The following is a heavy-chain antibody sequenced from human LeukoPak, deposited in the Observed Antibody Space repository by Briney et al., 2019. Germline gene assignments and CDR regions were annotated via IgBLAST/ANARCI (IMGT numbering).Heavy chain of an antibody. J-gene: IGHJ3*02. CDR3: AITPIPGGDTFEI. V-gene: IGHV4-34*01. Sequence: SETLSPTCAVSGGSFSGYYWSWIPQPPGEGLQWSGEINNSGYTNYNPPLKSRVTISADTSKKQFSLKLSSVTAAATAMYSCAITPIPGGDTFEICGQGTMVTVSS. CDR2: INNSGYT. CDR1: GGSFSGYY. D-gene: IGHD3-10*01.